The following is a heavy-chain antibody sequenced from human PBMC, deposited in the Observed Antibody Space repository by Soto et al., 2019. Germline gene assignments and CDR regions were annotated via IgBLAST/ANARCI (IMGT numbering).Heavy chain of an antibody. CDR2: IYYSGST. CDR3: ARETGYCTNGVCLPNYYYGMDV. Sequence: SETLSLTCTVSSGSISSGGYYWSWIRQHPGKGLEWIGYIYYSGSTYYNPSLKSRVTISVDTSKNQFSLKLSSVTAADTAVYYCARETGYCTNGVCLPNYYYGMDVWGQGTTVTVSS. CDR1: SGSISSGGYY. V-gene: IGHV4-31*03. D-gene: IGHD2-8*01. J-gene: IGHJ6*02.